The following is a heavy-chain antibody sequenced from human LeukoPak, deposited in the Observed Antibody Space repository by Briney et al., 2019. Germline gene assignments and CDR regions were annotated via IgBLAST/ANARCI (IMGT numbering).Heavy chain of an antibody. J-gene: IGHJ6*02. CDR2: IGATGSGT. CDR1: GFIFSDYA. V-gene: IGHV3-23*01. CDR3: AKGDYGDSYHYGLDV. D-gene: IGHD4-17*01. Sequence: PGGSLRLSCAASGFIFSDYAMSWVRLAPGKGLECVSGIGATGSGTYYVDSVKGRFTISRDNSKNTLYLQMSSLGADDTAVYYCAKGDYGDSYHYGLDVWGQGTTVIVSS.